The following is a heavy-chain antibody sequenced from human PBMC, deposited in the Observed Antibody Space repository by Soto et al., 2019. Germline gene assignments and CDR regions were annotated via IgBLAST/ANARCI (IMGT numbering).Heavy chain of an antibody. Sequence: QVQLVESGGGVVQPGRSLRLSCAASGFTFSSYGMHWVRQAPGKGLEWVAVIWYDGSNKCYADSVKGRFTISRDNSKNTLYLQMNSLRAEDTAVYYCAREVRGSITHGGYYHYYGMDVWGQGTTVTVSS. V-gene: IGHV3-33*01. CDR2: IWYDGSNK. J-gene: IGHJ6*02. CDR3: AREVRGSITHGGYYHYYGMDV. CDR1: GFTFSSYG. D-gene: IGHD4-17*01.